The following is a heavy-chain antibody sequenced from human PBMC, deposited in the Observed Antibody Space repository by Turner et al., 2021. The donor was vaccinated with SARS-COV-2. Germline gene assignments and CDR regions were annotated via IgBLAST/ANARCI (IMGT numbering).Heavy chain of an antibody. CDR2: FDPEDGET. CDR1: GYTLTELS. Sequence: QVPLVQSGAEVKKPGASVKVSCKVSGYTLTELSMHWVRQAPGKGLEWMGGFDPEDGETIYAQKFQGRVTMTEDTSTDTAYMELSSLRSEDTAVYYCATANTIFGVVTNYYYYYGMDVWGQGTTVTVSS. CDR3: ATANTIFGVVTNYYYYYGMDV. J-gene: IGHJ6*02. D-gene: IGHD3-3*01. V-gene: IGHV1-24*01.